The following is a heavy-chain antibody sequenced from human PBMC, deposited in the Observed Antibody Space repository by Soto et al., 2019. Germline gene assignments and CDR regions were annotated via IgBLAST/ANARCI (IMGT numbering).Heavy chain of an antibody. Sequence: QVQLVQSGAEVKKPGASVKVSCKASGYTFTSYGISWVRQAPGQGLEWMGWISAYNGNTNYAQKLQGRVTMTTDTPTSTAYMELRSLRSDDTAVYYCARGGPEYCSSTSCYGYYYYYGMDVWGQGTTVTVSS. D-gene: IGHD2-2*01. J-gene: IGHJ6*02. V-gene: IGHV1-18*04. CDR3: ARGGPEYCSSTSCYGYYYYYGMDV. CDR2: ISAYNGNT. CDR1: GYTFTSYG.